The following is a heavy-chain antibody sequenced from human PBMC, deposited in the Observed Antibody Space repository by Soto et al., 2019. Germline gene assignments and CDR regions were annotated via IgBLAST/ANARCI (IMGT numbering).Heavy chain of an antibody. CDR2: INHSGST. J-gene: IGHJ4*02. CDR3: ARGRDGYNYSPFDY. Sequence: QVQLQQWGAGLLKPSETLSLTCAVYDGSFSGYYWSWIRQPPGKGLEWIGEINHSGSTNYNPSLKSRVTISVDTTKNQFSLKLSSVTAADTAVYYCARGRDGYNYSPFDYWGQGTLVTVSS. V-gene: IGHV4-34*01. CDR1: DGSFSGYY. D-gene: IGHD5-12*01.